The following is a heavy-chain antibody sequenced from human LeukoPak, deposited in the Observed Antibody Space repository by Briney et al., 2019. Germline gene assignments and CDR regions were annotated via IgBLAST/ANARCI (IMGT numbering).Heavy chain of an antibody. CDR3: ARDYYDSSGLLDY. Sequence: ASVNVSCKASGYTFTDYYMHCVRHAPGQGLEWMRWINPNSGGTNYAQKSQGSVTMTRDTSISTAYMELSRLRSDDTAVYYCARDYYDSSGLLDYWGQGTLVTVSS. J-gene: IGHJ4*02. D-gene: IGHD3-22*01. V-gene: IGHV1-2*02. CDR2: INPNSGGT. CDR1: GYTFTDYY.